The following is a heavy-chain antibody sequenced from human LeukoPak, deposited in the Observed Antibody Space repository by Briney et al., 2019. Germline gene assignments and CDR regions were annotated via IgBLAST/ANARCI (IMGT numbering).Heavy chain of an antibody. CDR1: GFTFSSYS. D-gene: IGHD3-3*01. Sequence: GGSLRLSCAASGFTFSSYSMNWVRQAPGKGLEWVSSISSSSSYIYYADSVKGRFTISRDNSKNTLYLQMNSLRAEDTAVYYCAKSLDFWSGYYTPFDYWGQGTLVTVSS. V-gene: IGHV3-21*04. CDR2: ISSSSSYI. CDR3: AKSLDFWSGYYTPFDY. J-gene: IGHJ4*02.